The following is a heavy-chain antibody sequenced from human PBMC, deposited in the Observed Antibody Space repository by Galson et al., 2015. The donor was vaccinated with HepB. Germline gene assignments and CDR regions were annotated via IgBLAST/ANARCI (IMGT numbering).Heavy chain of an antibody. J-gene: IGHJ5*02. D-gene: IGHD1-26*01. V-gene: IGHV3-11*01. CDR1: GLTFSDYY. Sequence: SLRLSCAASGLTFSDYYMSWIRQVPGKGLEWVSYISSAGDLIYYVDSVKGRFTIPRDNARNSLYLQMNNLRVEDTAFYYCARERPRVGAKTGDWFDPWGQGTLVTVSS. CDR3: ARERPRVGAKTGDWFDP. CDR2: ISSAGDLI.